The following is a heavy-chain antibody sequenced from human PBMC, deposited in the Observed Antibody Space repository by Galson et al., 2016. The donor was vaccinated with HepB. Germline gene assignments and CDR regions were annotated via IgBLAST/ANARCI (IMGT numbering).Heavy chain of an antibody. J-gene: IGHJ6*02. V-gene: IGHV3-23*01. CDR2: ISGSGGST. D-gene: IGHD3-3*01. Sequence: SLRLSCAASGFTFSSYAMSWVRQAPGKGLEWVLTISGSGGSTYYADSVKGRFTISRDNSKNTLYLQMNSLRAEETARYYCAKDLRTVTIKKNGMDVWGQGTTVTVSS. CDR3: AKDLRTVTIKKNGMDV. CDR1: GFTFSSYA.